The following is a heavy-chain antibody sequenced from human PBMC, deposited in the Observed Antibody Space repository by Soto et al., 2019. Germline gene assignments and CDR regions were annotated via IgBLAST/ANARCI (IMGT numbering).Heavy chain of an antibody. D-gene: IGHD6-13*01. CDR1: GFTFSSYA. Sequence: GGSLRLSCAASGFTFSSYAMSWVRQAPGKGLEWVSAISGSGGSTYYADSVKGRFTISRDNSKNTLYLQMNSLRAEDTAVYYCAKEWSYSSSWYGYYFDYWGQGTLVTVSS. V-gene: IGHV3-23*01. CDR2: ISGSGGST. J-gene: IGHJ4*02. CDR3: AKEWSYSSSWYGYYFDY.